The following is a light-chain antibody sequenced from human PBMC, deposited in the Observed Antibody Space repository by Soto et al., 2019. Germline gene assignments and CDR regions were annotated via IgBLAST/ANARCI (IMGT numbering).Light chain of an antibody. CDR2: EVT. CDR3: TSYTSRSALYV. Sequence: QSVLTQPASVSGSPGQSITISCTGTSSDLGAYNYVSWYQHNPGKAPKLMIYEVTKRPSGVSNRFSGSKSGNTASLTISGLQPEDEADYYCTSYTSRSALYVFGTGTKLTVL. J-gene: IGLJ1*01. V-gene: IGLV2-14*01. CDR1: SSDLGAYNY.